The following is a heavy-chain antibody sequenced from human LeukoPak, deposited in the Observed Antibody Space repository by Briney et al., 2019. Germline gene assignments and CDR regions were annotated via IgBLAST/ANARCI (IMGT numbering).Heavy chain of an antibody. CDR1: GFTFSGSA. Sequence: GGSLRRSCAASGFTFSGSALHWVRQASGKGLEWVGRIRSTANGYATAYAASVKGRFTISRDDSKNTAYLQMDSLKTEDTAVYYCTGNYYGSGSYADFDYWGQGTLVTVSS. J-gene: IGHJ4*02. CDR2: IRSTANGYAT. V-gene: IGHV3-73*01. CDR3: TGNYYGSGSYADFDY. D-gene: IGHD3-10*01.